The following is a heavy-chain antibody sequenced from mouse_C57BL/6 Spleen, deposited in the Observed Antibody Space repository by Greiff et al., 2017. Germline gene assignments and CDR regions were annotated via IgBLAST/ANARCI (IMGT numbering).Heavy chain of an antibody. J-gene: IGHJ2*01. Sequence: VQLQQSGPELVKPGASVKISCKASGYAFSSSWMNWVKQRPGKGLEWIGRIYPGDGDTNYNGKFKGKATLTADKSSSTAYMQLSSLTSEDSAVYFCARAYYGPWGQGTTLTVSS. D-gene: IGHD1-2*01. V-gene: IGHV1-82*01. CDR3: ARAYYGP. CDR2: IYPGDGDT. CDR1: GYAFSSSW.